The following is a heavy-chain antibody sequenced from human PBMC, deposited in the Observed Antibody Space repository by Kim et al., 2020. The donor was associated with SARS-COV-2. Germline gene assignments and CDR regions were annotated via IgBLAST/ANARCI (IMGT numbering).Heavy chain of an antibody. Sequence: GESLKISCKGSGYSFTSYWIGWVRQMPGKGLEWMGIIYPGDSDTRYSPSFQGQVTISADKSISTAYLQWSSLKASDTAMYYCARLGGDIVVVPAAIPGYSYGYGERLRRADYYYYCMDVWGQGTTVTVSS. V-gene: IGHV5-51*01. CDR1: GYSFTSYW. CDR2: IYPGDSDT. CDR3: ARLGGDIVVVPAAIPGYSYGYGERLRRADYYYYCMDV. J-gene: IGHJ6*02. D-gene: IGHD2-2*01.